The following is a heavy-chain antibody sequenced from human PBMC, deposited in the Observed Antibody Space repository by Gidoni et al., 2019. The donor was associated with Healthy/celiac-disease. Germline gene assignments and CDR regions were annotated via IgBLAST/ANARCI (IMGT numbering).Heavy chain of an antibody. CDR3: AIDVVGASLYAFDI. D-gene: IGHD1-26*01. CDR1: GFTFSSYA. CDR2: ISGSGGST. J-gene: IGHJ3*02. Sequence: EVQLLESGGGLVQPGGCLSSPCAASGFTFSSYAMSGVRKAPGKGLEWVSAISGSGGSTYYADSVKGRFTISRDNSKNTLYLQMNSLRAEDTAVYYCAIDVVGASLYAFDIWGQGTMVTVSS. V-gene: IGHV3-23*01.